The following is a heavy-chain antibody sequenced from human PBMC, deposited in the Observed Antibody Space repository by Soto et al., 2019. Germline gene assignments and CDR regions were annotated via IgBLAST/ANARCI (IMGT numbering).Heavy chain of an antibody. V-gene: IGHV3-30-3*01. CDR1: GFTFSSYN. J-gene: IGHJ6*02. CDR2: ISYDGSKK. Sequence: PGGSLRLSCEASGFTFSSYNIHWVRQAPGKGLEWVAVISYDGSKKHYADSVKGRFTISRDNSKNTLYLQMYSLRAEDTAVYYCARDLGYSYDFYYYYGMDIWGQGTTVTVSS. CDR3: ARDLGYSYDFYYYYGMDI. D-gene: IGHD5-18*01.